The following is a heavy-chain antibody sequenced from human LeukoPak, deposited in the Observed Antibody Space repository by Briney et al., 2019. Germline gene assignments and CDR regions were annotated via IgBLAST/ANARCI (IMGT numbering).Heavy chain of an antibody. V-gene: IGHV4-59*01. CDR3: ARYARTPDS. CDR1: GASINDFY. J-gene: IGHJ4*02. D-gene: IGHD2-8*01. Sequence: PSETLSLTCSVSGASINDFYWTWIRQPPGKGLEWVGYIRYTGDTNYNPSLKSRATMSLDTSKNQFSLILTSVTAADTAVYYCARYARTPDSWGQGTLVTVSS. CDR2: IRYTGDT.